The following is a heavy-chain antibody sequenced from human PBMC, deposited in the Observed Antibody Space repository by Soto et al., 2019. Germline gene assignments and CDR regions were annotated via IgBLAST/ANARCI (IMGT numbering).Heavy chain of an antibody. V-gene: IGHV3-72*01. J-gene: IGHJ4*02. CDR3: TVWGSVNDFGAA. CDR1: GFTFSDHY. D-gene: IGHD3-10*01. Sequence: EVQLVESGGGLVQPGGSLRLSCAASGFTFSDHYMDWVRQAPGKGLEWVGRSKNKADSYTTQYAGSVKGRFTILRDGSKNSPFLQMNSLKTEDTAVCYCTVWGSVNDFGAAWGQGILVTVSS. CDR2: SKNKADSYTT.